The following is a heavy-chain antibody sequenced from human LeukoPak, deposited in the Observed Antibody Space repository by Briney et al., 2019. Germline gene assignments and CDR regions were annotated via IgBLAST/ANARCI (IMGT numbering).Heavy chain of an antibody. D-gene: IGHD3-16*01. J-gene: IGHJ3*02. Sequence: PRGSLRLSYAASGFTFSSYELYWVRQAPGKGLEWISYISSSSTIIKYADSVRGRFTISRDDARESLYLQMSSLRADDTAIYYCGASRQYVGAFDIWGQGTLVTVSS. CDR3: GASRQYVGAFDI. CDR2: ISSSSTII. CDR1: GFTFSSYE. V-gene: IGHV3-48*03.